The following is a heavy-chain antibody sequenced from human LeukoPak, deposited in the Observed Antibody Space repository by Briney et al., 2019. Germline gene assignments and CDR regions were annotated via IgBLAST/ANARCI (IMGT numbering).Heavy chain of an antibody. Sequence: SETLSLTCTVSGGSISSGGYYWSWIRQHPGKGLEWIGYIYYGGSTYYNPSLKSRVTISVDTSKNQFSLKLSSVTAADTAVYYCAREAGKGDFDYWGQEPWSPSPQ. CDR1: GGSISSGGYY. CDR3: AREAGKGDFDY. V-gene: IGHV4-31*03. CDR2: IYYGGST. J-gene: IGHJ4*01.